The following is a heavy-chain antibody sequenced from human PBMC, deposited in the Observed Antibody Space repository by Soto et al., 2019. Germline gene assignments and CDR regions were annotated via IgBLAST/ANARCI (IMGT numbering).Heavy chain of an antibody. D-gene: IGHD3-3*01. Sequence: GGSLRLSCAASGFTFSNAWMNWVRQAPGKGMERVGRIKSKTDVGTIDYAAPVKGRFTISRDVSKYTLFLQMNSLKTEDTAVYYFTTDPGRQTYYDFWSGPTSDVWGQVTTVTVSS. CDR3: TTDPGRQTYYDFWSGPTSDV. CDR1: GFTFSNAW. V-gene: IGHV3-15*07. CDR2: IKSKTDVGTI. J-gene: IGHJ6*02.